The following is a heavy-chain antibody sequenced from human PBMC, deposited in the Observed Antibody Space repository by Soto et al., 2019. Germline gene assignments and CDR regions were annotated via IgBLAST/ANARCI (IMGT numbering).Heavy chain of an antibody. CDR1: GVSIGSPNW. D-gene: IGHD2-8*01. CDR2: MWPSGGT. J-gene: IGHJ5*02. Sequence: SETLSLTCAVSGVSIGSPNWWTWVRQAPGKGLEWVGEMWPSGGTTYNPSLRNRVTISVDNSKNHLSLTLTSVTAADTAIYYCARCLHCSNGGRFDPWGQGALVTVSS. CDR3: ARCLHCSNGGRFDP. V-gene: IGHV4-4*02.